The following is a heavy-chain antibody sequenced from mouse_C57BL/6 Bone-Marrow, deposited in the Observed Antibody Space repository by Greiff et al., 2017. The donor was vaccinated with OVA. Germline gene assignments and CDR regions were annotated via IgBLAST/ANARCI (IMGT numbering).Heavy chain of an antibody. CDR2: IYPRSGNT. J-gene: IGHJ2*01. Sequence: LEESGAELARPGASVKLSCKASGYTFTSYGISWVKQRTGQGLEWIGEIYPRSGNTYYNEKFKGKATLTADKSSSTAYMELRSLTSEDSAVYFCAIYYDYPYYFDYWGQGTTLTVSS. CDR3: AIYYDYPYYFDY. CDR1: GYTFTSYG. V-gene: IGHV1-81*01. D-gene: IGHD2-4*01.